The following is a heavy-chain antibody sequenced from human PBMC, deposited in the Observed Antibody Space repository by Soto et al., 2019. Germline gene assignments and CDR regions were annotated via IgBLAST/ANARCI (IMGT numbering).Heavy chain of an antibody. V-gene: IGHV1-69*01. CDR1: GGTFSSYA. CDR3: ARDSGGSYYGGFYYYGMDV. D-gene: IGHD1-26*01. Sequence: QVQLVQSGAEVKKPGSSVKVSCKASGGTFSSYAISWVRQAPGQGLEGMGGIIPIFGTANYAQKFQGRVTITADESTSTAYMELSSLRSEDTAVYYCARDSGGSYYGGFYYYGMDVWGQGTTVTVSS. J-gene: IGHJ6*02. CDR2: IIPIFGTA.